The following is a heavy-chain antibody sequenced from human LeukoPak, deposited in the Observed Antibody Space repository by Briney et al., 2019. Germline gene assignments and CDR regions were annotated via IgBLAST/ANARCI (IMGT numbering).Heavy chain of an antibody. J-gene: IGHJ4*02. CDR3: ARLYSSSWYRVFDY. CDR1: GYIFTNYW. Sequence: GESLKISCKGSGYIFTNYWIGWVRQMPGKGLEWMGIIYPGDSDTRYSPSFQGQVTISADKSISTAYLQWSSLKASDTAMYYCARLYSSSWYRVFDYWGQGTLVTVSS. CDR2: IYPGDSDT. V-gene: IGHV5-51*01. D-gene: IGHD6-13*01.